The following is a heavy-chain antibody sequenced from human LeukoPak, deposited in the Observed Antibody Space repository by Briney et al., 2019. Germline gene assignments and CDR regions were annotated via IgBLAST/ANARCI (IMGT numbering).Heavy chain of an antibody. CDR1: GASITNDDYY. CDR3: ARRAPFSNWFDP. CDR2: IYFSGST. V-gene: IGHV4-31*03. J-gene: IGHJ5*02. Sequence: SETLSLTCTVSGASITNDDYYWSWLRQHPGKGLEGIVYIYFSGSTYYNPTLKSRASVSVDTSKSQFSLRLTSVTAADTAVYYCARRAPFSNWFDPWGQGTLVIVSS.